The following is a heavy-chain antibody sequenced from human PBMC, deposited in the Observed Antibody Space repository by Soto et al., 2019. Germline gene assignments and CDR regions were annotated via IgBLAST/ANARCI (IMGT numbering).Heavy chain of an antibody. Sequence: ASENLCLTWTVSGGSLSRCSYFLSWFRQPPGKGLEWIGYVYFTGAANYNPSLRSRVTMSRDTSKNQFSLNLNSVTAADTATYFCAREGRSTAYLDYWGQGALVTSPQ. CDR3: AREGRSTAYLDY. D-gene: IGHD2-21*02. V-gene: IGHV4-61*01. J-gene: IGHJ4*02. CDR2: VYFTGAA. CDR1: GGSLSRCSYF.